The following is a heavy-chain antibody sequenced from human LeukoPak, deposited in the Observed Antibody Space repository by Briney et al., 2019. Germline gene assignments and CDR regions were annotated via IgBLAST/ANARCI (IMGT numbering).Heavy chain of an antibody. J-gene: IGHJ4*02. CDR1: EFTFSSYS. CDR3: ARASRSGSYYFDY. D-gene: IGHD3-10*01. V-gene: IGHV3-48*02. Sequence: GGSLRLSCAASEFTFSSYSMNWVRQAPGKGLEWVSYLSAGSGTIYYANSVKGRFTISRDNAKNSLYLQMNSLRDEDTAVYYCARASRSGSYYFDYWGQGPVVTVSS. CDR2: LSAGSGTI.